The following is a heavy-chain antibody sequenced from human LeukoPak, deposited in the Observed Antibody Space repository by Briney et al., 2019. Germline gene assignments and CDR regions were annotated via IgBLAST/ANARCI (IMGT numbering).Heavy chain of an antibody. J-gene: IGHJ4*02. CDR2: ISAGGGST. Sequence: GGSLRLSCAASGLTFSDYCMTWVRQAPGKGLFWVSGISAGGGSTYYADSVKGRFTISRDNAKNSLFLQMNSLRADDTAVYYCAKAHPGFDYWGQGTLVTVSS. CDR3: AKAHPGFDY. CDR1: GLTFSDYC. V-gene: IGHV3-21*01.